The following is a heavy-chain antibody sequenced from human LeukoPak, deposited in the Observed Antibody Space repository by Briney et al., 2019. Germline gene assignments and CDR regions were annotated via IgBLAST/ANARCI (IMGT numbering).Heavy chain of an antibody. CDR3: AKASPYTSSWYDY. CDR2: ISGSGSSV. V-gene: IGHV3-23*01. J-gene: IGHJ4*02. D-gene: IGHD6-13*01. Sequence: GGSLRLSCAASGFTFSSYSMTWVRQAPGKGLEWVSGISGSGSSVYYADSVKGRFSISRDNSKNTLYLQMNSLRAEDTAVYYCAKASPYTSSWYDYWGQGTLVTVSS. CDR1: GFTFSSYS.